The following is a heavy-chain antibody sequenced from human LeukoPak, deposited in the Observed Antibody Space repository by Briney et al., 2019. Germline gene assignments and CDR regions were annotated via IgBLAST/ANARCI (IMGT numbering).Heavy chain of an antibody. Sequence: SETLSLTCTVSGYSISSGYYWGWIRQPPGKGLEWIGSIYHSGSTYYNPSLKSRVTISVDTSKNQFSLKLSSVTAADTAVYYCARDALEDYYYDSSGYAHNWFDPWGQGTLVTVSS. CDR2: IYHSGST. J-gene: IGHJ5*02. D-gene: IGHD3-22*01. V-gene: IGHV4-38-2*02. CDR1: GYSISSGYY. CDR3: ARDALEDYYYDSSGYAHNWFDP.